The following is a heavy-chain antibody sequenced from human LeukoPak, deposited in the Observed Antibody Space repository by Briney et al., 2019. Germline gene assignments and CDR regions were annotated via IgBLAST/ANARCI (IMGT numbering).Heavy chain of an antibody. Sequence: SVKVSCKASGGTFSSYAISWVRQAPGQGLEWMGRIIPIFGIANYAQKFQGRVTITADKSTSTAYMELSSLRSEDTAVYYCAREEDSSGDYYYYYGMDVWGQGATVTVSS. D-gene: IGHD3-22*01. CDR1: GGTFSSYA. V-gene: IGHV1-69*04. CDR3: AREEDSSGDYYYYYGMDV. CDR2: IIPIFGIA. J-gene: IGHJ6*02.